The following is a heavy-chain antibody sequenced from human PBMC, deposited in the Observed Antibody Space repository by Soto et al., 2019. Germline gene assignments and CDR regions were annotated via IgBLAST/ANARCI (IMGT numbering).Heavy chain of an antibody. Sequence: SETLSLTCAVYGGSFSGYYWSWIRQPPGKGLEWIGEINHSGSTNYNPSLKSRVTISVDTSKNQFSLKLSSVTAADTVVYYCARIVTGNYLYYFDYWGQGTLVTVSS. CDR2: INHSGST. V-gene: IGHV4-34*01. D-gene: IGHD1-20*01. J-gene: IGHJ4*02. CDR3: ARIVTGNYLYYFDY. CDR1: GGSFSGYY.